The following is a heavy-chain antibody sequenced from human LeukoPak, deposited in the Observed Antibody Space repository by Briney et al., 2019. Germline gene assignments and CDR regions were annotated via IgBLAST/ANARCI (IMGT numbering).Heavy chain of an antibody. J-gene: IGHJ3*02. CDR2: ISGSGGST. Sequence: GGSLRLSCAASGFTFSSYAMSWVRQAPGKGLEWVSAISGSGGSTYYADSVKGRFTISRDNSKNTLYLQMNSLRAEDTAVYYCAKDPDFWSGYYQPPDDAFDIWGQGTMVTVSS. V-gene: IGHV3-23*01. CDR3: AKDPDFWSGYYQPPDDAFDI. CDR1: GFTFSSYA. D-gene: IGHD3-3*01.